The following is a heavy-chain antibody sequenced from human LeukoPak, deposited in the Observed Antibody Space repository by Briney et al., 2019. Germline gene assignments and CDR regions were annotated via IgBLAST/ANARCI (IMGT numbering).Heavy chain of an antibody. CDR3: ARLRSKFGFSAY. V-gene: IGHV4-39*01. CDR2: IYYSGRA. Sequence: SETLSLTXTVSGGSISSSSSYWGWIGHPPRKGLQWLGSIYYSGRAYYNPSLKSRVTISVDTSKNQFSLKLSSVTTADTAVYYCARLRSKFGFSAYWGQGTLVTVSS. J-gene: IGHJ4*02. CDR1: GGSISSSSSY. D-gene: IGHD3-3*01.